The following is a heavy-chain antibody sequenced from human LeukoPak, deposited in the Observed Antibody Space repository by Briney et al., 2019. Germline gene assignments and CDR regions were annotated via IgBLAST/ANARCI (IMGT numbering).Heavy chain of an antibody. CDR2: IYWDDDK. V-gene: IGHV2-5*02. CDR1: GFSLSTSGVG. CDR3: AHMETAMYAFDI. D-gene: IGHD5-18*01. J-gene: IGHJ3*02. Sequence: SGPTLVKPTQTLTLTCTFSGFSLSTSGVGVGWIRQPPGKALEWLALIYWDDDKRYSPSLKSRLTITKDTSKNQVVLTMTNMDPVDTATYYRAHMETAMYAFDIWGQGTMVTVSS.